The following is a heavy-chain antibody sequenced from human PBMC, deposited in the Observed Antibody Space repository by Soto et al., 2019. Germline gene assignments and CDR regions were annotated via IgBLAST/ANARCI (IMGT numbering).Heavy chain of an antibody. V-gene: IGHV1-18*01. D-gene: IGHD2-2*01. J-gene: IGHJ6*01. CDR2: ISAYNGNT. CDR1: GYTFTSYG. Sequence: ASVKVSCKASGYTFTSYGISWVRQAPGQGLEWMGWISAYNGNTNYAQKLQGRVTMTTDTSTSTAYMELRSLRSDDTAVYYCARDDFLGYCSSTSCPLGHYYGMQVWGQGTTVNVS. CDR3: ARDDFLGYCSSTSCPLGHYYGMQV.